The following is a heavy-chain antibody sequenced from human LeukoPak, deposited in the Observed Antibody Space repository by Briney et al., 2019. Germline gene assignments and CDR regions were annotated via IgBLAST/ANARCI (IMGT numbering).Heavy chain of an antibody. CDR1: GFTFSDYY. CDR3: ARDSPTPVY. CDR2: ISSSSSYT. Sequence: PGGSLRLSCAASGFTFSDYYISWIRQAPGKGLECISFISSSSSYTNYADSVKGRFTIPRDNHKNSLYLQMNRLRADDTAVYYCARDSPTPVYWGQGTLVTVSS. J-gene: IGHJ4*02. V-gene: IGHV3-11*06.